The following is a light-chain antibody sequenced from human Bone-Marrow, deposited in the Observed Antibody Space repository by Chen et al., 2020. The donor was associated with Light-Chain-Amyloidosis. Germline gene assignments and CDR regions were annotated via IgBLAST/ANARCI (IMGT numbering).Light chain of an antibody. J-gene: IGLJ2*01. CDR2: GNS. CDR3: QSYDTSLSGSV. CDR1: SSNIGAGYD. V-gene: IGLV1-40*01. Sequence: QSVLTQPPSVSGAPGQRVTLSCTGSSSNIGAGYDVHWYRQLPGTAPKLPISGNSNRPSGVPDRFSGSRSGTSASLAISGLQAEDEADDYCQSYDTSLSGSVFGGGTKLTVL.